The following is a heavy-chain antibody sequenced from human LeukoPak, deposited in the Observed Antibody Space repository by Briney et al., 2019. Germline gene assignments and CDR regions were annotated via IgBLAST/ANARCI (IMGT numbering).Heavy chain of an antibody. CDR3: ARDRNYYGSGIYPDYFDC. CDR1: GFTFSSYS. V-gene: IGHV3-21*01. CDR2: ISSSSRDI. D-gene: IGHD3-10*01. J-gene: IGHJ4*02. Sequence: GGSLRLSCAASGFTFSSYSMSCVRQAPGKGLERVSSISSSSRDIYYADSVKGRFTISRDNSKNTLFLQMNSLRADDTAVYYCARDRNYYGSGIYPDYFDCWGQGTLVTVSS.